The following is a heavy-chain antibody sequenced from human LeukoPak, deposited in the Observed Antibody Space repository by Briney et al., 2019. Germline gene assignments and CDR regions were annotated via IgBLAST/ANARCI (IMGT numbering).Heavy chain of an antibody. V-gene: IGHV3-33*08. D-gene: IGHD5-18*01. CDR2: IWYDGSHQ. J-gene: IGHJ4*02. CDR1: GLTVSSNY. CDR3: ARHPERYSYFDY. Sequence: GGSLRLSCAASGLTVSSNYMTWVRQAPGKGLEWVAVIWYDGSHQYYVDSVKGRFTISRDNSKNILYLQMNSLRAEDTAVYFCARHPERYSYFDYWGQGTLVTVSS.